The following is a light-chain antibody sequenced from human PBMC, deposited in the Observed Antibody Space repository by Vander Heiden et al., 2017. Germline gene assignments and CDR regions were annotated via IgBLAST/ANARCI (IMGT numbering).Light chain of an antibody. CDR3: QQSYTTPIYT. Sequence: DIQLTQSASSLSASVGDRVTITCRASQSISSYLNWYQQKPGKAPKLLIYAASSLQSGVPSRFSGTGSGTDFTLTIRSLQPEDFATYYCQQSYTTPIYTFGPGTKLEIK. V-gene: IGKV1-39*01. J-gene: IGKJ2*01. CDR1: QSISSY. CDR2: AAS.